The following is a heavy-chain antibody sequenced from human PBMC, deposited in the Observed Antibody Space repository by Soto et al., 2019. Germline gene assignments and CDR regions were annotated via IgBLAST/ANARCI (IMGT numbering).Heavy chain of an antibody. CDR2: IYSSGTT. CDR1: GGSIRSFY. CDR3: ARDRIVGTSYFDY. V-gene: IGHV4-4*07. J-gene: IGHJ4*02. Sequence: QVQLQESGPGLVKPSETLSLTCTVSGGSIRSFYWSWIRQSTGKGLEWIGRIYSSGTTNYNPALKSRVTMSVDTSKNEVSLVLKSVTAADTGVYYCARDRIVGTSYFDYWGQGTLVTVSS. D-gene: IGHD1-26*01.